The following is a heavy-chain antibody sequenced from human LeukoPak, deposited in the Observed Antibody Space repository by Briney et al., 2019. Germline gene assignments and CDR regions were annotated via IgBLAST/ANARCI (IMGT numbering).Heavy chain of an antibody. CDR3: GKYGSGSNFDY. CDR2: IHQDGSEK. J-gene: IGHJ4*02. Sequence: GGSLRLSCAASVFTFSSYWMSWLRQAPGKGLEWVANIHQDGSEKYYVDSVKGRFTISRENAKNSLYLQMNSLRGEDTAVYYCGKYGSGSNFDYWGQGILVTASS. D-gene: IGHD3-10*01. CDR1: VFTFSSYW. V-gene: IGHV3-7*02.